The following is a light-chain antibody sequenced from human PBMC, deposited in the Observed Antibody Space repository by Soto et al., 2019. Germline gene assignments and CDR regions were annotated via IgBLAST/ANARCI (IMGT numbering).Light chain of an antibody. J-gene: IGKJ4*01. V-gene: IGKV3-20*01. Sequence: EIVLTQSPGTLSLSPGERATLSCRASQRVYSSYLAWYQQKPGQAPRLLIYGASSRATGIPDRFSGSGSGTDFPLTISRLEPEEFAVYYCQQYGSPPLTFGGGTQVEIK. CDR1: QRVYSSY. CDR3: QQYGSPPLT. CDR2: GAS.